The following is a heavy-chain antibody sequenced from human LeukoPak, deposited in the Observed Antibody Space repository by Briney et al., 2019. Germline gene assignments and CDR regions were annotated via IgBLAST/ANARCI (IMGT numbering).Heavy chain of an antibody. CDR1: GGSISSGSHY. CDR2: VYSSGST. J-gene: IGHJ6*03. D-gene: IGHD3-3*01. CDR3: ARHDSFFGVVWARPDYYYYYMDV. Sequence: PSETLSLTCTVSGGSISSGSHYWTWIRQPAGKGLEYIGRVYSSGSTDSNPSLRSRLTMSVDTSKNQFSLELSSVTAADTAVYYCARHDSFFGVVWARPDYYYYYMDVWGKGTTVTVSS. V-gene: IGHV4-61*02.